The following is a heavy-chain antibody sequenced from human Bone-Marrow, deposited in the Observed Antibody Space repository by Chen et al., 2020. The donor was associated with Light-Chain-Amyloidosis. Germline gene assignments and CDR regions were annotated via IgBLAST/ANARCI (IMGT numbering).Heavy chain of an antibody. CDR3: VRAAEGGTYLEGIDH. D-gene: IGHD1-26*01. Sequence: EVQLVESGGGVARPGGSLRLSCAASGFTFDNFGMNWVRQGPGKGLEWVSGISCNGGRTGYSESVKGRFTISRDNAKNSLYLQMNSLRPEDTAFYYCVRAAEGGTYLEGIDHWGQGTLVTVSP. J-gene: IGHJ4*02. CDR1: GFTFDNFG. CDR2: ISCNGGRT. V-gene: IGHV3-20*04.